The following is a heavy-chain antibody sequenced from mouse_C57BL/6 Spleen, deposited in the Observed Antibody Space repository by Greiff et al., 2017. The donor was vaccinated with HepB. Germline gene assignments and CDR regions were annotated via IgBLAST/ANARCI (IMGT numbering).Heavy chain of an antibody. Sequence: QVHVKQPGAELVRPGSSVKLSCKASGYTFTSYWMHWVKQRPIQGLEWIGNIDPSDSETHYNQKFKDKATLTVDKSSSTAYMQLSSLTSEDSAVYYCASGGGFDYWGQGTTLTVSS. CDR1: GYTFTSYW. CDR3: ASGGGFDY. V-gene: IGHV1-52*01. J-gene: IGHJ2*01. CDR2: IDPSDSET.